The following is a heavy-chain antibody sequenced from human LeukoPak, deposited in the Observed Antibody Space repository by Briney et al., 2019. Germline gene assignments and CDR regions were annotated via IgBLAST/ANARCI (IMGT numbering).Heavy chain of an antibody. CDR2: INHSGST. CDR1: GGSFSGYY. D-gene: IGHD5-24*01. CDR3: AAIEMATTQTFDY. V-gene: IGHV4-34*01. J-gene: IGHJ4*02. Sequence: PSETLSLTCAVYGGSFSGYYWSWIRQPPGKGLEWIGEINHSGSTNYNPSLKGRVTISVDTSKNQFSLKLSSVTAADTAVYYCAAIEMATTQTFDYWGQGTLVTVSS.